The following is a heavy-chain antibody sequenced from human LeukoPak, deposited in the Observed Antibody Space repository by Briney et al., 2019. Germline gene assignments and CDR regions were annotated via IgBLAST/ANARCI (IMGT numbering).Heavy chain of an antibody. Sequence: PSETLSLTCSISGGSISSYYWSWIRQPAGKGLEWIGRIYSSGRTNYNPSLKSRVTISVDTAKTQFSLKLSSVTAADTAVYYCARHPLNYDILTHYFADAFDIWGLGRMVTVSS. CDR1: GGSISSYY. J-gene: IGHJ3*02. CDR3: ARHPLNYDILTHYFADAFDI. V-gene: IGHV4-4*07. CDR2: IYSSGRT. D-gene: IGHD3-9*01.